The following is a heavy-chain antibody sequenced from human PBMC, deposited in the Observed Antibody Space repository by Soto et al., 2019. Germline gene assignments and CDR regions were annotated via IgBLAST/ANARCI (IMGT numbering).Heavy chain of an antibody. CDR3: ARGVAFLDY. Sequence: ASVKVSCKASGYTFSSHAIHWVRQAPGQGLEWMGWIHAGNGNTKYSQSLQGRVTISRDTSATTAYMELNGLRSEDTAVYYCARGVAFLDYWGQGTLVTVSS. CDR1: GYTFSSHA. D-gene: IGHD2-15*01. V-gene: IGHV1-3*01. J-gene: IGHJ4*02. CDR2: IHAGNGNT.